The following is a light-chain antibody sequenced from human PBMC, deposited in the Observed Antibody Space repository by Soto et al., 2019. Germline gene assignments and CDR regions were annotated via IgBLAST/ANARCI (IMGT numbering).Light chain of an antibody. J-gene: IGKJ5*01. Sequence: IVLTQSPGTLSLSPGERATLSCRASQSVNSNYLAWHQQKPGQAPRLLIYGVSSRATGIPDRFSGSGSGTDFTLTISRLEPEDFAVYYCQQYGTSEIIFGQGTRLEIK. CDR2: GVS. V-gene: IGKV3-20*01. CDR3: QQYGTSEII. CDR1: QSVNSNY.